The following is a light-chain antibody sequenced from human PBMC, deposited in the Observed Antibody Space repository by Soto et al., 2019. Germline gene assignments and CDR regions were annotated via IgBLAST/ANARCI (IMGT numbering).Light chain of an antibody. Sequence: EIVLTQSPGTLSLSPGERATLSCRASQSVSSSYLAWYQQKPGQAPRLVIYGASSRATAIPDRFSGSGSGTDFTLTIIRMEPEDFAVYYCQQYCSSPTFGQGTKLEIK. J-gene: IGKJ2*01. CDR3: QQYCSSPT. V-gene: IGKV3-20*01. CDR1: QSVSSSY. CDR2: GAS.